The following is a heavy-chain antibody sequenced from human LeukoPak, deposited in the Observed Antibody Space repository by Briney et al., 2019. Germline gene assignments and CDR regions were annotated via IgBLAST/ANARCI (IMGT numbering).Heavy chain of an antibody. D-gene: IGHD1-26*01. V-gene: IGHV4-34*01. CDR3: ARVGANTRGDY. CDR1: GGSFSGYY. J-gene: IGHJ4*02. CDR2: INHSGST. Sequence: SETLSLTCAVHGGSFSGYYWSWIRQPPGKGLEWIGEINHSGSTNYNPSLKSRVTISVDTSKNQFSLKLSSVTAADTAVYYCARVGANTRGDYWGQGTLVTVSS.